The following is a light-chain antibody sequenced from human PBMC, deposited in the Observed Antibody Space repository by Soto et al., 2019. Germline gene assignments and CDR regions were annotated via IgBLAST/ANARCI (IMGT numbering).Light chain of an antibody. CDR1: QSISSY. CDR3: QQSHSTPCT. V-gene: IGKV1-39*01. CDR2: SAT. J-gene: IGKJ1*01. Sequence: DIQVTQSPSSLSASLGDRVTITCRASQSISSYLNWYQQKPGKAPNLLIYSATNLESGVPSRFSGSGSGTEFTLTISRLQPEEFATYYCQQSHSTPCTFGQGTKVEIK.